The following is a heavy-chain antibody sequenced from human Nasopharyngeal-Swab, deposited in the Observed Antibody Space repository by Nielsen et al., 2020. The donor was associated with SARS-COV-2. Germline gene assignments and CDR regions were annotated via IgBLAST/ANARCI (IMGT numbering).Heavy chain of an antibody. V-gene: IGHV1-24*01. CDR1: GYTLTELS. D-gene: IGHD1-14*01. Sequence: ASVKVSCKVSGYTLTELSMHWVRQAPGKGLEWMGGFDPEDGETIYAQKFQGRVTMTEDTSTDTAYMELSSLRSEDTAVHYCATADPAGSPSVWFDYWGQGTLVTVSS. CDR2: FDPEDGET. CDR3: ATADPAGSPSVWFDY. J-gene: IGHJ4*02.